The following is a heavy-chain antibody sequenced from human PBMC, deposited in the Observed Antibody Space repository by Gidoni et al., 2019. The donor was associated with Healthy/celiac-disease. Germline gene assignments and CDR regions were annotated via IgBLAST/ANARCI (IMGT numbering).Heavy chain of an antibody. Sequence: QVQLVQSGAEVKKPGSSVKVSCKASGGTFSTYAISWVRQAPGQGLEWIGRISPILGIANYAQKFQGRVTITADKSTSTAYMELSSLRSEDTAVYYCAREGPGSVPNYYYYMDVWGKGTTVTVSS. V-gene: IGHV1-69*04. CDR2: ISPILGIA. CDR3: AREGPGSVPNYYYYMDV. CDR1: GGTFSTYA. D-gene: IGHD3-10*01. J-gene: IGHJ6*03.